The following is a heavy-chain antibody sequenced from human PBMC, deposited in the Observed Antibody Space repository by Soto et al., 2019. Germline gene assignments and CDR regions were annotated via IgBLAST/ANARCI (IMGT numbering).Heavy chain of an antibody. Sequence: QVQPQESGPGLVMPSQTLSLTCTVSGGSINSGDYFWTWIRQSPGKGLEWFGYMYSSGSTYYNPSLTSRLTISADTSKNQFALKLTSVTAADTAVYYCVRLCCSNSGCARGGWFGPWGQGTLVTVSS. V-gene: IGHV4-30-4*01. CDR2: MYSSGST. D-gene: IGHD5-12*01. CDR1: GGSINSGDYF. J-gene: IGHJ5*02. CDR3: VRLCCSNSGCARGGWFGP.